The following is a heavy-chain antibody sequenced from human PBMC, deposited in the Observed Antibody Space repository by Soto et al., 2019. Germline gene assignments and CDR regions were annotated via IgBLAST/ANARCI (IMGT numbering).Heavy chain of an antibody. CDR3: VWGAYGDPEIHDY. D-gene: IGHD4-17*01. Sequence: SETLSLTCTVSGGSISSGGYYWSWIRQHPGKGLEWIGYIYYSGSTYYNPSLKSQVTISVDTSKNQFSLKLSSVTAADTAVYYFVWGAYGDPEIHDYWSQRTFVTVSS. CDR2: IYYSGST. V-gene: IGHV4-31*01. J-gene: IGHJ4*02. CDR1: GGSISSGGYY.